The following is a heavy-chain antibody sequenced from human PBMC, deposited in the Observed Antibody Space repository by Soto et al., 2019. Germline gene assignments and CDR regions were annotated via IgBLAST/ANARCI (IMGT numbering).Heavy chain of an antibody. D-gene: IGHD2-8*01. J-gene: IGHJ5*02. V-gene: IGHV3-74*01. CDR1: GFTFSTSW. Sequence: EVQLVESGGGLVQPGGSLRLSCAASGFTFSTSWMHWVRQAPGKGLVWVSRIESDGRGTTYADSVKGRFTISRDNAKNTLHLQINNLRAEDTAVYYCARDSMKGRFDPWGQGTLVTVSS. CDR2: IESDGRGT. CDR3: ARDSMKGRFDP.